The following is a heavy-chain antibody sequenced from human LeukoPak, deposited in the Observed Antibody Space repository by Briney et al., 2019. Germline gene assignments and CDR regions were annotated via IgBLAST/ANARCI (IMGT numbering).Heavy chain of an antibody. CDR3: ARDLGDTYGSVGDFDY. D-gene: IGHD3-10*01. Sequence: ASVNVSCMASGYTFTGYYMHWVRQAPGQGLEWMGWINPDSGGTIYAQNFQGRVTMTRDTSISTAYMELSSLRSDDTAVYYCARDLGDTYGSVGDFDYWGQGTLVTVSS. J-gene: IGHJ4*02. CDR1: GYTFTGYY. V-gene: IGHV1-2*02. CDR2: INPDSGGT.